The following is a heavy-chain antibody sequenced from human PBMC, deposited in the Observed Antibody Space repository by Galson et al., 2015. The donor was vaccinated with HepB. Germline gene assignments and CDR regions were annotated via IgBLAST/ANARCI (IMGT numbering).Heavy chain of an antibody. CDR3: AKHYSNYFAARY. D-gene: IGHD4-11*01. V-gene: IGHV3-66*04. CDR2: IYTGGNT. CDR1: GFTVSNTY. J-gene: IGHJ4*02. Sequence: SLRLSCAASGFTVSNTYMSWVRQAPVKGLEWVSVIYTGGNTFYSDAVKGRFTISRDDSKNTVYLRLNSLRGDDTAVYYCAKHYSNYFAARYWGQGSLVTVSS.